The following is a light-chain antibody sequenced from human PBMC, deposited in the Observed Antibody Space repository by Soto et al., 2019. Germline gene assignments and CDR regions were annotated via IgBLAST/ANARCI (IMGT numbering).Light chain of an antibody. V-gene: IGKV1-39*01. CDR3: QQSYSTPLT. CDR1: QSISSH. J-gene: IGKJ4*01. CDR2: AAS. Sequence: DIQMTQPQTSLTATLGDRVTITCPASQSISSHVHWYQQKAGKAPKLLIYAASRLQSGVPSRFSGSGSGTDFTLTISSLQPEDFATYYCQQSYSTPLTFGGGTKVDIK.